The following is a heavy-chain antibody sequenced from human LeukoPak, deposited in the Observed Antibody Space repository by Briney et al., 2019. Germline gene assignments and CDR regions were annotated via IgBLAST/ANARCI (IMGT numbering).Heavy chain of an antibody. CDR3: EREPLPQANTWELLPDY. CDR2: ISAYNGNT. V-gene: IGHV1-18*01. J-gene: IGHJ4*02. D-gene: IGHD1-26*01. Sequence: ASVTVSCTASGYTFTSYGISWVRQAPGQGLEWMGWISAYNGNTNYAQKLQGRVTMTTDTSTSTAYMELRSLRSDDTAVYYCEREPLPQANTWELLPDYWGQGTLVTVSS. CDR1: GYTFTSYG.